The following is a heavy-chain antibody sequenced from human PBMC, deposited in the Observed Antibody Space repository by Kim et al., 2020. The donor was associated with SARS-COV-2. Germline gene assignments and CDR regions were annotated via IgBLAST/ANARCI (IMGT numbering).Heavy chain of an antibody. J-gene: IGHJ6*01. CDR3: SIVGVRSGDIYFYYYG. CDR2: IGENGVNK. CDR1: GFTFDTCA. D-gene: IGHD3-16*01. V-gene: IGHV3-23*01. Sequence: CGSLRLSCVASGFTFDTCAMSWVRQAPGKGLQWVSFIGENGVNKFYADSVQGRFTISKDIAKNTVLLQMNSLRAEDTAPYYWSIVGVRSGDIYFYYYG.